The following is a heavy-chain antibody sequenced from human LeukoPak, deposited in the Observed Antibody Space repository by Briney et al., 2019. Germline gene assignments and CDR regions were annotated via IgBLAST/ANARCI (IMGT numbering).Heavy chain of an antibody. J-gene: IGHJ4*02. CDR1: GFTFSTYA. Sequence: GGSLRLSCAASGFTFSTYAMNWVRQGPGKGLEWVSGISGSGGGTYYADSVNGRFTISRDNSKNTLYLQMNSLRVEDTAVYYCAKDSHYDSGGYHAYWGQGSLVTVSS. V-gene: IGHV3-23*01. CDR2: ISGSGGGT. CDR3: AKDSHYDSGGYHAY. D-gene: IGHD3-22*01.